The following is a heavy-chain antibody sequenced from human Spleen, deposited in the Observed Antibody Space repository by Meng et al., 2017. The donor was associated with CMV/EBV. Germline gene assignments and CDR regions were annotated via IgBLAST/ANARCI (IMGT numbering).Heavy chain of an antibody. J-gene: IGHJ4*02. D-gene: IGHD1-7*01. V-gene: IGHV1-69*10. CDR3: ARGPPDWNYGNHYFAY. Sequence: SVKVSCKASGGTFSSNAINWVRQAPGQGLAWMGGIIPLLNISNYAQKFQGRVTITADKSTSTAYMQLSSLRSEDTAVYYCARGPPDWNYGNHYFAYWGQGSLVTVSS. CDR2: IIPLLNIS. CDR1: GGTFSSNA.